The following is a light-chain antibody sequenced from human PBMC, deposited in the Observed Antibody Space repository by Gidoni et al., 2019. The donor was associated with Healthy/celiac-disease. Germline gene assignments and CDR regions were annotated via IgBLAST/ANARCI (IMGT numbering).Light chain of an antibody. CDR3: SSYTSSSTRV. V-gene: IGLV2-14*03. Sequence: QSALTQPASVSGSPGQSITISCTGTSSDVGGYNYVSWYQQHPGTAPKLMIYDVSNRPSGVSNLFSGSKSGNTASLTISGLQAEDEADYYCSSYTSSSTRVFGGGTKLTVL. CDR2: DVS. CDR1: SSDVGGYNY. J-gene: IGLJ3*02.